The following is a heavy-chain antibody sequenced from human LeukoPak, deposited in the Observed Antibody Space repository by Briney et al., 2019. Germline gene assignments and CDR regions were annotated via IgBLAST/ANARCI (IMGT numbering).Heavy chain of an antibody. CDR2: IKQDGSEK. CDR3: ARQDTYYYGSGSYSTTYYFDY. CDR1: GFTFSSYW. J-gene: IGHJ4*02. V-gene: IGHV3-7*01. Sequence: GGSLRLSCAASGFTFSSYWMSWVRQAPGKGLEWVANIKQDGSEKYYVDSVKGRFTISRDNAKNSLYLQMNSLRAADTAVYYCARQDTYYYGSGSYSTTYYFDYWGQGTLVTVSS. D-gene: IGHD3-10*01.